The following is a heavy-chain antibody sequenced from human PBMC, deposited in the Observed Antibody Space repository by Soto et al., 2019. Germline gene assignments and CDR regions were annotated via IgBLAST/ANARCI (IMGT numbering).Heavy chain of an antibody. D-gene: IGHD2-8*01. CDR1: GGSVSSGGYY. J-gene: IGHJ4*02. V-gene: IGHV4-31*03. CDR2: IYYSGTT. CDR3: ARRALPQCINGFCYKEGFWDY. Sequence: SETLSLTCTVSGGSVSSGGYYWSWIRQHPGTGLEWIGYIYYSGTTYFNPSLKSRASISLDTSKNEFSLKLTSVTAADTAVYYCARRALPQCINGFCYKEGFWDYWGQGALVTVSS.